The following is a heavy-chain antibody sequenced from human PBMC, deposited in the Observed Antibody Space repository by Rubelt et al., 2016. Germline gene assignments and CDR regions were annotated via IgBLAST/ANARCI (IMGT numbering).Heavy chain of an antibody. D-gene: IGHD3-9*01. CDR1: GGSISSSSYN. Sequence: QLQLQESGPGLVKSSETLSLSCTVSGGSISSSSYNWGWIRQTPGKGLEWIGSIHYTGSTFYDPSLQSRVTISVDTSKNQFSLKLNSVTAADTAVYYCARIGGSTIPLSAFDIWGQGTMVTVSS. CDR3: ARIGGSTIPLSAFDI. CDR2: IHYTGST. J-gene: IGHJ3*02. V-gene: IGHV4-39*07.